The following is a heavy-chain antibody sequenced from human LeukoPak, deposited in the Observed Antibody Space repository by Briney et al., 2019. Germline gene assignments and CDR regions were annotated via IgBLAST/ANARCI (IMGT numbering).Heavy chain of an antibody. V-gene: IGHV4-39*01. CDR1: GGATSSSNYY. CDR2: IFYSGTT. J-gene: IGHJ4*02. D-gene: IGHD4-23*01. Sequence: SQTLSLTCTVSGGATSSSNYYWAWIRQPPGKGLEWIGSIFYSGTTHYNPSLKSRLTISVDTSKNQFSLKLTSVTAADTAVYYCARLSNYGGHSGDGYWGQGTLVTVSS. CDR3: ARLSNYGGHSGDGY.